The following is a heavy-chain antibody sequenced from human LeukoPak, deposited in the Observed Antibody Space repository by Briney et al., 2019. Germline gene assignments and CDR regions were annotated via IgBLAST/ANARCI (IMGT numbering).Heavy chain of an antibody. CDR1: GFTFSSYA. CDR3: AKDRGLLFGESHDY. D-gene: IGHD3-10*02. V-gene: IGHV3-23*01. Sequence: PGGSLRLSCAASGFTFSSYAMSWVRQAPGNGLEWVSAISGSGGSTYYADSVKGRFTISRDNSKNTLYLQMNSLRAEDTAVYYCAKDRGLLFGESHDYWGQGTLVTVSS. J-gene: IGHJ4*02. CDR2: ISGSGGST.